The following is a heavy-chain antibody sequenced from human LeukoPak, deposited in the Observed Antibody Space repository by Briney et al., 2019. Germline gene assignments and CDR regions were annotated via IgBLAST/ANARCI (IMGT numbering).Heavy chain of an antibody. CDR3: ARGRLVS. J-gene: IGHJ4*02. D-gene: IGHD3-16*02. CDR1: GLTAISNY. CDR2: IYRGGST. V-gene: IGHV3-66*01. Sequence: GGSLSLSCAPSGLTAISNYMSWSRQPQGKGLEWVPVIYRGGSTYYEDSVKGRFTISRDNSKNTLYLQMNSLRAEDTAVYYCARGRLVSWGQGALVTVSS.